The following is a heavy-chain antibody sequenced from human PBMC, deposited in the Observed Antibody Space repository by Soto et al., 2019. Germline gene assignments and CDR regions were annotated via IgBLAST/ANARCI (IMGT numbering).Heavy chain of an antibody. Sequence: EVQLLEAGGGLVKPGESLRISCTGFGFTFSETWMNWVRQVPGEGLEWVGRVQRNLDGGTAEYAASVRGRFIISRDDSRSTVYLQMNSLKSEDTAVYSCTADMWWSSGAAHAYWGPGILVTVSS. J-gene: IGHJ4*02. CDR3: TADMWWSSGAAHAY. D-gene: IGHD2-21*01. V-gene: IGHV3-15*05. CDR1: GFTFSETW. CDR2: VQRNLDGGTA.